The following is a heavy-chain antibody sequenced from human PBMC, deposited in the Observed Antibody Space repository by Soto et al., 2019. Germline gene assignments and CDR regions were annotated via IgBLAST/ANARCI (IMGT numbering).Heavy chain of an antibody. D-gene: IGHD2-15*01. CDR3: ARDQDRMYPSNLFDS. CDR2: ISGAGRFI. Sequence: EVQLVESGGGLVKPGGPLKLSCEASGFTFSAYSMNWVRQAPGKGLQWFSFISGAGRFIYYAESLEGRFTISRDNARRSVFLHLSSLRADDTAVYLCARDQDRMYPSNLFDSWCQGTMVTVSP. J-gene: IGHJ3*01. V-gene: IGHV3-21*01. CDR1: GFTFSAYS.